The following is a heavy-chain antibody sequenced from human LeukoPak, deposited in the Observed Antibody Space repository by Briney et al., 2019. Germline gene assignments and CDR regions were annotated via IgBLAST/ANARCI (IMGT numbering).Heavy chain of an antibody. CDR2: INHSGST. V-gene: IGHV4-34*01. CDR1: GGSFSGYY. J-gene: IGHJ6*02. Sequence: SETLSLTCAVYGGSFSGYYWSWFRQPPGKGLEWIGEINHSGSTNYNPSLKSRVTISVDTSKNQFSLKLSSVTAADTAVYYCAMVTQEYYYYGMDVWGQGTTVTVSS. CDR3: AMVTQEYYYYGMDV. D-gene: IGHD4-23*01.